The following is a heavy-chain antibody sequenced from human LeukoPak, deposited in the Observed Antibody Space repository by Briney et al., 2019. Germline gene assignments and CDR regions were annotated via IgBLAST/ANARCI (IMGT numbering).Heavy chain of an antibody. CDR1: GGSISSSSYY. CDR2: IYYSGST. J-gene: IGHJ4*02. D-gene: IGHD3-9*01. Sequence: SETLSLTCTVSGGSISSSSYYWGWIRQPPGKGLEWIGSIYYSGSTYYNPSLKSRVTISVDTSKNQFSLKLSSVTAADTAVYYCAKLDILTSYDRDYWGQGTLVTVSS. CDR3: AKLDILTSYDRDY. V-gene: IGHV4-39*01.